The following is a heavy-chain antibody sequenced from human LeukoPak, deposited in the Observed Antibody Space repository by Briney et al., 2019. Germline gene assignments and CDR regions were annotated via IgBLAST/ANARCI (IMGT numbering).Heavy chain of an antibody. CDR1: GFTFSDYY. Sequence: PGGSLRLSCAASGFTFSDYYMSWIRQAPGKGLEWVSDISSSGSIIYYADSLKGRFTISRDNAKNSLYLRMNSLRAEDTAVYYCARDRTAMNNYFDYWGQGTLVTVSS. CDR2: ISSSGSII. V-gene: IGHV3-11*01. D-gene: IGHD5-18*01. J-gene: IGHJ4*02. CDR3: ARDRTAMNNYFDY.